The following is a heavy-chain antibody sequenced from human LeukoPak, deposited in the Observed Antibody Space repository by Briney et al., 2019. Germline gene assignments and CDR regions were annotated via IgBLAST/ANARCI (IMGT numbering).Heavy chain of an antibody. J-gene: IGHJ4*02. D-gene: IGHD6-19*01. CDR3: AKDQWLAFDY. CDR2: ISYDGSNK. V-gene: IGHV3-30*18. Sequence: GGSLRLSCAASGFTFSSYWMHWVRQAPGKGLEWVAVISYDGSNKYYADSVKGRFTISRDNSKNTLYLQMNSLRAEDTAVYYCAKDQWLAFDYWGQGTLVTVSS. CDR1: GFTFSSYW.